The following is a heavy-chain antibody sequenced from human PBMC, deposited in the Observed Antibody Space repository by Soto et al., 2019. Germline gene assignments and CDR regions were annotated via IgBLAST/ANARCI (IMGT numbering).Heavy chain of an antibody. CDR1: GGSISSYY. J-gene: IGHJ3*02. Sequence: PSETLSLTCTVSGGSISSYYWSWIRQPPGKGLEWIGNIYYSGSTNFNPSLKSRVTVSVDTSKNQFSLKLSSVTAADTAVYYCARRNVLMVYAIYDAFDIWGQGTMVTVSS. D-gene: IGHD2-8*01. CDR2: IYYSGST. V-gene: IGHV4-59*08. CDR3: ARRNVLMVYAIYDAFDI.